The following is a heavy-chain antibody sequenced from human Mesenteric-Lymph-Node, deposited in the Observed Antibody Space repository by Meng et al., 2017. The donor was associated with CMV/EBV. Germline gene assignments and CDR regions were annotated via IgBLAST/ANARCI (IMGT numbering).Heavy chain of an antibody. D-gene: IGHD3-3*01. J-gene: IGHJ6*02. CDR3: ARETYDLSPDV. V-gene: IGHV3-74*01. CDR1: GFTFSDSV. Sequence: GGSLRLSCAASGFTFSDSVIQWVRQASGKGLVWVSRINSRGSDIYADNVKGRFTISRDNSKNTLYLQMNNLRAEDTGVYYCARETYDLSPDVWGQGTMVTVSS. CDR2: INSRGSDI.